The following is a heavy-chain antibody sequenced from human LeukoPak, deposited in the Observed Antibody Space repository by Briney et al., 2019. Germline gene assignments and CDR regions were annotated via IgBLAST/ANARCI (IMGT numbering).Heavy chain of an antibody. CDR3: ARGYSGYADFDY. J-gene: IGHJ4*02. V-gene: IGHV1-2*02. D-gene: IGHD5-12*01. Sequence: ASVKVSCKASGYTFTGYYMHWVRQAPGQGLEWIGWINPNSGGTNYAQRFQGRVTMTRDTSISTAYMELSRLRSDDTAVYYCARGYSGYADFDYWGQGTLVTVSS. CDR2: INPNSGGT. CDR1: GYTFTGYY.